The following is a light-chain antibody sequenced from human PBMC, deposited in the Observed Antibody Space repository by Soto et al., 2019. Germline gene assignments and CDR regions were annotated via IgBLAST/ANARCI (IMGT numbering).Light chain of an antibody. CDR2: GAS. V-gene: IGKV3-15*01. CDR1: QSVSSN. J-gene: IGKJ1*01. CDR3: QQYNNWPPWT. Sequence: EIVMKHSPATLSVSPWERATLSCSASQSVSSNLAWYQQKPGQAPRLLIYGASTRATGIPARFSGSGSGTEFTLTISSLQAEDFAVYYCQQYNNWPPWTFGQGTKVDI.